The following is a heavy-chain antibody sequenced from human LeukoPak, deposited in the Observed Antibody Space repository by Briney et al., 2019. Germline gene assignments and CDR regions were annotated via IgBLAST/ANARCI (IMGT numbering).Heavy chain of an antibody. Sequence: GASVKVSRKASGYTFTSYDINWVRQATGQGLEWMGWMNPNSGNTGYAQKFQGRVTMTRNTSISTAYMELSSLRSEDTAVYYCARSLYSSGWSQNDYWGQGTLVTVSS. J-gene: IGHJ4*02. CDR2: MNPNSGNT. V-gene: IGHV1-8*01. CDR1: GYTFTSYD. CDR3: ARSLYSSGWSQNDY. D-gene: IGHD6-19*01.